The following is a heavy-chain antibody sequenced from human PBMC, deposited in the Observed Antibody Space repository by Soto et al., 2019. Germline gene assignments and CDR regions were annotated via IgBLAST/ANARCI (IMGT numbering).Heavy chain of an antibody. CDR2: TYYRSKWYI. D-gene: IGHD1-20*01. J-gene: IGHJ6*04. CDR3: ARGSWDGVTGPYNLDV. Sequence: QVQLQQSGPGLVKPSQTLSLTCDISGDSVSSNSAAWNWIRQTPSRGLEWLGRTYYRSKWYINYAVSVKRRITVNPDTSKNQFSLQLNPVTPEDTAVYYCARGSWDGVTGPYNLDVWGEGTTVTVSS. V-gene: IGHV6-1*01. CDR1: GDSVSSNSAA.